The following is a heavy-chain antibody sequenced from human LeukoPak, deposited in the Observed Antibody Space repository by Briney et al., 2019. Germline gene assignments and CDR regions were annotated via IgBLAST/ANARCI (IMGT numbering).Heavy chain of an antibody. CDR2: INSDGSST. CDR1: GFTFSSYW. Sequence: PGGSLRLSCAASGFTFSSYWMHWVRQAPGKGLVWVSRINSDGSSTNCADSVKGRFTISRDNAKNTLYLQMNSLRAEDTAVYYCARIGGQRMSLYYFDLWGQGTLVTVSS. J-gene: IGHJ4*02. D-gene: IGHD2-15*01. V-gene: IGHV3-74*01. CDR3: ARIGGQRMSLYYFDL.